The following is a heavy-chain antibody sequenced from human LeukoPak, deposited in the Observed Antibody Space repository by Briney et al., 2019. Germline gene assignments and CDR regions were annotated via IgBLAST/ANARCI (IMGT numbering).Heavy chain of an antibody. CDR3: ARPNFYGSGSYYDAFDI. V-gene: IGHV4-59*12. D-gene: IGHD3-10*01. CDR2: IYYSGST. J-gene: IGHJ3*02. Sequence: PSETLSLTCTVSGGSISSYYWSWIRQPLGKGLEWIGYIYYSGSTNYNPSLKSRVTISVDTSKNQFSLKLSSVTAADTAVYYCARPNFYGSGSYYDAFDIWGQGTMVTASS. CDR1: GGSISSYY.